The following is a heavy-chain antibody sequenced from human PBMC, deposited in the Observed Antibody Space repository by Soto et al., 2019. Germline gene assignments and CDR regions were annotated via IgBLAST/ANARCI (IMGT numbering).Heavy chain of an antibody. Sequence: EVQLVESGGGLVQPGRSLRLSCSDSGLTFREYAMTWFRQDPGKGLEWVGCIKSRAEGGATEYAASVKGRFTTARDDSDSIDYLHMNSLRIEDTVLYYCTRDGVGGYGDTWGQGALVTVSS. J-gene: IGHJ5*02. CDR1: GLTFREYA. V-gene: IGHV3-49*03. CDR3: TRDGVGGYGDT. D-gene: IGHD3-22*01. CDR2: IKSRAEGGAT.